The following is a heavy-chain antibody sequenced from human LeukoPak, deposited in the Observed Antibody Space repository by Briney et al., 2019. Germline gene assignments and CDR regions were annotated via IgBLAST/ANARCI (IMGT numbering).Heavy chain of an antibody. CDR2: LYSAGST. J-gene: IGHJ6*03. V-gene: IGHV3-53*01. D-gene: IGHD3-22*01. CDR1: GFTVSSNY. CDR3: ARDQYYYDSSGYYPIYYYYYMDV. Sequence: GGSLRLSCAASGFTVSSNYMSWVRQAPGKGLEWVSILYSAGSTYYADSVKGRFTISRDNSKNTLYLQMNSLRAEDTAVYYCARDQYYYDSSGYYPIYYYYYMDVWGKGTTVTVSS.